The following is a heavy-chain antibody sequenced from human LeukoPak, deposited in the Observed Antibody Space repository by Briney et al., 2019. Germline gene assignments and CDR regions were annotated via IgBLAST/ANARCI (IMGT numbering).Heavy chain of an antibody. CDR1: GYKFSSQW. CDR3: ARVVGLTGYSSNWYSGYYYYMDV. Sequence: GESLKISCKGSGYKFSSQWIGWVRQKPGKGLEWMGTIYPGDSDVKYSPSFQGQVTISADESINTAYLKWSSLKASYTGMYYCARVVGLTGYSSNWYSGYYYYMDVWGKGTTVTVSS. V-gene: IGHV5-51*01. J-gene: IGHJ6*03. D-gene: IGHD6-13*01. CDR2: IYPGDSDV.